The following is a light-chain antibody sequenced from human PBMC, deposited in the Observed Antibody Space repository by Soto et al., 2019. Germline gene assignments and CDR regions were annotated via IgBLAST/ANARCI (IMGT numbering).Light chain of an antibody. J-gene: IGLJ1*01. V-gene: IGLV2-11*01. CDR3: CSYAGGPYV. Sequence: QSALTQPRSVSGSPGQSVAISCTGTSSDVGGYNYVSWYQQYPGKAPKLIIYEVSKRPSRVPDRFSGSKSGNTASLTISGVQAEDEADYYCCSYAGGPYVFGTGTKVTVL. CDR2: EVS. CDR1: SSDVGGYNY.